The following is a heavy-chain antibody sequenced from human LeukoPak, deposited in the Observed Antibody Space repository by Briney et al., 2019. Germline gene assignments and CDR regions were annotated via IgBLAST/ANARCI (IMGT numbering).Heavy chain of an antibody. J-gene: IGHJ4*02. CDR1: GFTVYTNS. CDR3: ARSPAFYDGAVVKYYFDY. D-gene: IGHD6-19*01. Sequence: GGSLRLSCAVSGFTVYTNSMSWVRQVPGKGLEWVSVIYTGGTTHYADSVKGRFAISRDNSKNTLYLEMNSLRAEDAAVYFCARSPAFYDGAVVKYYFDYWGQGTLVTVSS. V-gene: IGHV3-53*01. CDR2: IYTGGTT.